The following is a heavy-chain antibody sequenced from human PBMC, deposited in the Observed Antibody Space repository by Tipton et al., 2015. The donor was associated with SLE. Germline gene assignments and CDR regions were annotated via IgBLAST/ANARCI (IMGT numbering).Heavy chain of an antibody. CDR2: INTDGRTT. Sequence: SLRLSCAASGFTFSSYWMHWVRQAPGKGLVWVSRINTDGRTTTYADSVKGRFTISRDNAKNTLYLQMNSLRAEDTAVYYCASRLGSWYGIDPWGQGTLVTVSS. J-gene: IGHJ5*02. CDR3: ASRLGSWYGIDP. D-gene: IGHD6-13*01. V-gene: IGHV3-74*01. CDR1: GFTFSSYW.